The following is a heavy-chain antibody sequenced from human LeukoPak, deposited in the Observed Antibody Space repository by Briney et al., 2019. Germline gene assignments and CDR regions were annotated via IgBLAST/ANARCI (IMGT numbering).Heavy chain of an antibody. CDR3: ARDRLWFGGGLDF. V-gene: IGHV4-4*07. CDR2: VDTSGSS. D-gene: IGHD3-10*01. CDR1: GGSISSYY. J-gene: IGHJ6*04. Sequence: PSETLSLTCTVSGGSISSYYWSWIRQPPGKGLEWIGRVDTSGSSNYDPSLRGRVSLSVDTSKNQFSLKLTSVTAADTATYYCARDRLWFGGGLDFWGEGTTVTISS.